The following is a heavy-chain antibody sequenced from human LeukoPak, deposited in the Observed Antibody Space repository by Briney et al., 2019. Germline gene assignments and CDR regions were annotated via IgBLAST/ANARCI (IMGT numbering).Heavy chain of an antibody. V-gene: IGHV3-23*01. CDR3: AKDRTVTQFGDAFDI. J-gene: IGHJ3*02. CDR2: ISGSGGST. Sequence: GGSLRLSCAASGFTFSGYAMSWVRQAPGKGLEWVSAISGSGGSTYYADSVKGRFTISRDNSKNTLYLQMNSLRAEDTAVYYCAKDRTVTQFGDAFDIWGQGTMVTVSS. D-gene: IGHD4-17*01. CDR1: GFTFSGYA.